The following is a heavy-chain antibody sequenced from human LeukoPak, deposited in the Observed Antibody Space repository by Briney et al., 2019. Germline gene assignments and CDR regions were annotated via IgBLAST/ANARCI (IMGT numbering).Heavy chain of an antibody. D-gene: IGHD5-24*01. V-gene: IGHV3-30*02. CDR2: IRYDGSNK. Sequence: PGGSLRLSCAASGFTFSSYGMHWVRQAPGKGLEWVAFIRYDGSNKYYADSVKGRFTISRDNSKNTLYLQMNSLRAEDTAVYYCAKRSGKMATGNFDYWGQGTLVTVSP. J-gene: IGHJ4*02. CDR3: AKRSGKMATGNFDY. CDR1: GFTFSSYG.